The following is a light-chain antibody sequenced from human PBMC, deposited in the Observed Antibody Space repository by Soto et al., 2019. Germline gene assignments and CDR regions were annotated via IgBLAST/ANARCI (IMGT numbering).Light chain of an antibody. J-gene: IGLJ1*01. V-gene: IGLV2-23*01. CDR1: SSDIGTYNL. CDR2: EDS. Sequence: QSSLTHPASVSGSPGQSITISCTGTSSDIGTYNLVSWYQQHPGKAPKVMIYEDSKRPAGVSDRFTGSKSGNTASLTISGLQAGDEADYYCCSYAGSNSPYVFGTGTRSPS. CDR3: CSYAGSNSPYV.